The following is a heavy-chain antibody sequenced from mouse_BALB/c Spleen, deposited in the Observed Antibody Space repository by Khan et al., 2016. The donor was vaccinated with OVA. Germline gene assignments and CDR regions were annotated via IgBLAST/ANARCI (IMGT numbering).Heavy chain of an antibody. D-gene: IGHD1-1*01. V-gene: IGHV1-7*01. J-gene: IGHJ2*01. CDR3: ARRGLRWDFDY. Sequence: SGAELAKPGASVKMSCKASGYTFINYWILWVKQRPGQGLEWIGYINPSTGYTEYNQNFKDKATLTADKSSSTAYMQLSSLTSEDSAVYYCARRGLRWDFDYWGQGTTLTVSS. CDR1: GYTFINYW. CDR2: INPSTGYT.